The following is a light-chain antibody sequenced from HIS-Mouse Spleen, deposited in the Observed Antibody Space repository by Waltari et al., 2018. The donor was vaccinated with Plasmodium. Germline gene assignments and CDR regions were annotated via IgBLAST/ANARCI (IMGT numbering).Light chain of an antibody. V-gene: IGLV3-10*01. J-gene: IGLJ3*02. CDR3: YSTDSSGNHRV. CDR2: EDS. Sequence: SYELTQPPSVSASPGQTARSTCSGDALPKQSAYWYQQKSGQAPVLVIYEDSKRTSGIPERFSGSSSGTMATLTISGAQVEDEADYYCYSTDSSGNHRVFGGGTKLTVL. CDR1: ALPKQS.